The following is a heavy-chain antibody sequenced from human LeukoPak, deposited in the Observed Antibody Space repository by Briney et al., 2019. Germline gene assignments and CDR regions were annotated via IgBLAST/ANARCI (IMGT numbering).Heavy chain of an antibody. CDR3: AKDLRYCSSTSCYTDYFDY. D-gene: IGHD2-2*01. V-gene: IGHV3-23*01. Sequence: GGSLRLSCAASGFTFSSYAMSWVRQAPGQGLEWVSAISGSGGSTYYAASVKGRFTISRDNSKNTLYLQMNSLRAKDTAVYYCAKDLRYCSSTSCYTDYFDYWGQGTLVTVSS. CDR1: GFTFSSYA. CDR2: ISGSGGST. J-gene: IGHJ4*02.